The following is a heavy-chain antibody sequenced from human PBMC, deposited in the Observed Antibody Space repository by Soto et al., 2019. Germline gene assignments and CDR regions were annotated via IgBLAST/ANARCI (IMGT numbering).Heavy chain of an antibody. D-gene: IGHD5-12*01. Sequence: ASVKVSCKASGYTFTGYYIHWVRQAPGQGLEWMGWINPNNGDTNFAQKFQGRVTLTRDTSTSTAHMELSSLTFDDTAVYYCARHSGYDYVFDYWGQGTLVTAPQ. CDR1: GYTFTGYY. CDR3: ARHSGYDYVFDY. CDR2: INPNNGDT. J-gene: IGHJ4*02. V-gene: IGHV1-2*02.